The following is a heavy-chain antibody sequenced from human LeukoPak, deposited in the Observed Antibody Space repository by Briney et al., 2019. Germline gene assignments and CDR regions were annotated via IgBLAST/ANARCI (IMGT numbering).Heavy chain of an antibody. CDR3: ARSVASPDAGRGNWFDP. CDR2: VIPIDGIT. J-gene: IGHJ5*02. V-gene: IGHV1-69*02. D-gene: IGHD3-10*01. CDR1: GGTLSSYP. Sequence: SVKVSCKASGGTLSSYPISWVGQAPGQGLEWMGRVIPIDGITNYGQKFQGRVTLTADISTNTAYMERSGLICEDTAMYYCARSVASPDAGRGNWFDPWGQGTLVTVSS.